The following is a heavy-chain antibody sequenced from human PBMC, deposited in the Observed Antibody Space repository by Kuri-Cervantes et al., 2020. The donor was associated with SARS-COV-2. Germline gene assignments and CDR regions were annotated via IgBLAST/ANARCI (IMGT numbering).Heavy chain of an antibody. D-gene: IGHD3-10*01. CDR1: GGTFSSYA. CDR2: IIPIFGTA. V-gene: IGHV1-69*05. Sequence: SVKVSCKASGGTFSSYAISWVRQAPGQGLEWVGGIIPIFGTANYAQKFQGGVTMTRDTSTSTVYMEWTSLRSEDTAVYYCVRGKYHRINMVRGVMAADFDYWGQGTLVTVSS. J-gene: IGHJ4*02. CDR3: VRGKYHRINMVRGVMAADFDY.